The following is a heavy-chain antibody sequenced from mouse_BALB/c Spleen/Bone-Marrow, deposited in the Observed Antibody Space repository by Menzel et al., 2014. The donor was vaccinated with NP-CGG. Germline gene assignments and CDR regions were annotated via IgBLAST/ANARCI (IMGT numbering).Heavy chain of an antibody. CDR3: ARDGYYVFYAMDY. J-gene: IGHJ4*01. V-gene: IGHV5-6-3*01. D-gene: IGHD2-3*01. CDR2: INSNGGST. CDR1: GFTFSSYG. Sequence: EVKLVESGGGLVQPGGSLKLSWAASGFTFSSYGMSWVRQTPDKRLELVATINSNGGSTYYPDSVKGRFTISRDNAKNTLYLQMSSLKSEDTAMYYCARDGYYVFYAMDYWGQGTSVTVSS.